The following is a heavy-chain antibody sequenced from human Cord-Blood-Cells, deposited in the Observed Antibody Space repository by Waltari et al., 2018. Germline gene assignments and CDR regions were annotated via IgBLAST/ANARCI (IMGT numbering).Heavy chain of an antibody. CDR1: GVSFIGSY. V-gene: IGHV4-34*01. J-gene: IGHJ4*02. CDR3: ARGRAAAGLDD. CDR2: IKQRGRN. Sequence: QVQLQQWGAGLLKPSETLSLTGAVYGVSFIGSYWSWIRQPPGKGLEWVGEIKQRGRNNYNPSLNSRVTLSVDTSKNQFSLKLSSVTAADTAVYYYARGRAAAGLDDWGQGTLVTVSS. D-gene: IGHD6-13*01.